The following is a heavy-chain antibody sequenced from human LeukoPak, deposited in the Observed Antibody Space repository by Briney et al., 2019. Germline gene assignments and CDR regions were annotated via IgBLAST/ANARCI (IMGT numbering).Heavy chain of an antibody. CDR3: ARVGLDAFDI. Sequence: VASVKVSCKASGGTFSSYAISWVRQAPGQGLEWMGGIIPIFGTANYAQKFQGRVTITADESTSTAYMELSSLRSEDTAVYYCARVGLDAFDIWGQGTMVTVSS. CDR2: IIPIFGTA. V-gene: IGHV1-69*01. CDR1: GGTFSSYA. J-gene: IGHJ3*02. D-gene: IGHD3-10*01.